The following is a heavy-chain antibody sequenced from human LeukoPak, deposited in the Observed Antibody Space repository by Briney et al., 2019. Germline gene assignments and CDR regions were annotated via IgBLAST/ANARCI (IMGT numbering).Heavy chain of an antibody. CDR1: GFTFSSYG. D-gene: IGHD6-19*01. V-gene: IGHV3-30*02. J-gene: IGHJ4*02. CDR2: IPYDGSNK. CDR3: ANPRLGDY. Sequence: GGSLRLSCAASGFTFSSYGMHWVRQAPGKGLEWVAFIPYDGSNKYYADSVKGRFTISRDNSKNTLYLQMNSLRAEDTAVYYCANPRLGDYWGQGTLVTVSS.